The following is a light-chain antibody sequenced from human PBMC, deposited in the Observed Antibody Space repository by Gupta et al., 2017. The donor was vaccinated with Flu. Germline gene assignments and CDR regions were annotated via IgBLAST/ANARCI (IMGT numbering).Light chain of an antibody. Sequence: ENVLTQSPGTLSLSPGERATLSCRASQSVSSSYLAWYQQKPGQAPRLLIYGASSRATGIPDRFSGSGSGTDFIFTISRLEPEDFAVYYCQQDGSTPRTFGQGTKVEIK. J-gene: IGKJ1*01. CDR2: GAS. CDR3: QQDGSTPRT. CDR1: QSVSSSY. V-gene: IGKV3-20*01.